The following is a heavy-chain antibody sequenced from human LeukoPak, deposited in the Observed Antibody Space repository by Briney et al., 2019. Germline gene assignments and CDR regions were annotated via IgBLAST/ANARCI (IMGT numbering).Heavy chain of an antibody. J-gene: IGHJ6*02. CDR3: ARDGNYYDSSGYYYDGMDV. CDR2: IKQDGSGK. CDR1: GFTFSSYW. V-gene: IGHV3-7*01. Sequence: GGSLRLSCAASGFTFSSYWMSWVRQAPGKGLEWVANIKQDGSGKCYVDSVKGRFTISRDNAKNSLYLQMNSLRAEDTAVYYCARDGNYYDSSGYYYDGMDVWGQGTTVTVSS. D-gene: IGHD3-22*01.